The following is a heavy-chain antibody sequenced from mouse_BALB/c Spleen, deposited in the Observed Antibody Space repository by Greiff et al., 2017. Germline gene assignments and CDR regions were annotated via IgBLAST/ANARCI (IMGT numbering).Heavy chain of an antibody. Sequence: LQQPGSELVRPGASVKLSCKASGYTFTSYWMHWVKQRPGQGLEWIGNIYPGSGSTNYDEKFKSKATLTVDKSSSTAYMQLSSLTSVDSAVYFCARAYGNPFDYWGQGTTLTVSS. CDR3: ARAYGNPFDY. V-gene: IGHV1S22*01. CDR2: IYPGSGST. D-gene: IGHD2-1*01. CDR1: GYTFTSYW. J-gene: IGHJ2*01.